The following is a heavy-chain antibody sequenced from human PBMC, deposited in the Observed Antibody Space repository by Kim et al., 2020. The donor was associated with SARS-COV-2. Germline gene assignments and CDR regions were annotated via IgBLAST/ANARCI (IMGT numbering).Heavy chain of an antibody. D-gene: IGHD6-13*01. Sequence: ASVKVSCKASGYTFTSYAMHWVRQAPGQRLEWMGWINAGNGNTKYSQKFQGRVTITRDTSASTAYMELSSLRSEDTAVYYCARETGLLHLVPDYYYYGMDVWGQGTTVTVSS. CDR1: GYTFTSYA. CDR3: ARETGLLHLVPDYYYYGMDV. J-gene: IGHJ6*02. V-gene: IGHV1-3*01. CDR2: INAGNGNT.